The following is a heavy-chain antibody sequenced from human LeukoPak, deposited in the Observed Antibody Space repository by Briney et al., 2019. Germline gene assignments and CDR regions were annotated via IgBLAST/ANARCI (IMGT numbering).Heavy chain of an antibody. Sequence: GGSLRLSCAASGYTFSNAWMSWVRQAPGKGLEWVGRIKSKTDGGTTDYAAPVKGRFTISRDDSKNTLYLQMNSLKTEDTAVYYCTHSGYSYGGDYYYYGMDVWGQGTTVTVSS. CDR1: GYTFSNAW. J-gene: IGHJ6*02. D-gene: IGHD5-18*01. CDR3: THSGYSYGGDYYYYGMDV. V-gene: IGHV3-15*01. CDR2: IKSKTDGGTT.